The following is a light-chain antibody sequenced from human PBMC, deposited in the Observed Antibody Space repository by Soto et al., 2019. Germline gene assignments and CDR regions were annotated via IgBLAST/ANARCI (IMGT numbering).Light chain of an antibody. Sequence: QPVLTQPASVSGSPGQSITISCTGTSSDVGGYNYVSWYQQHPGKAPKLMIYEVSNRPSGVSNRFSGSKSGNTASLTISGLQAEDEADYYCSSYTSSSTPPVFGGGTKLTVL. CDR2: EVS. CDR3: SSYTSSSTPPV. CDR1: SSDVGGYNY. J-gene: IGLJ2*01. V-gene: IGLV2-14*01.